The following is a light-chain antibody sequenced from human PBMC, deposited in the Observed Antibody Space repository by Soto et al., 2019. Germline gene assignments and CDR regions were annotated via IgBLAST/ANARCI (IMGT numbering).Light chain of an antibody. Sequence: QSALTQPASVSGSPGQSITISCSGTNTDVGAYDYVSWYQQHPGKAPKLILYDVINRPSGVSDRFSGSKSGNTASLTISGLQAEDEAEYFCSSYSTSSTVVFGTGTKVTVL. CDR2: DVI. J-gene: IGLJ1*01. V-gene: IGLV2-14*03. CDR1: NTDVGAYDY. CDR3: SSYSTSSTVV.